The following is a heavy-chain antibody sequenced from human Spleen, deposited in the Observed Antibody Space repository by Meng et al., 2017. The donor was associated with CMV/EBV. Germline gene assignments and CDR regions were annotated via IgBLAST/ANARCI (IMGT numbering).Heavy chain of an antibody. CDR1: GGSISSSSYY. Sequence: SETLSLTCTVSGGSISSSSYYWGWIRQPPGKGLEWIGSIFYSGITYLNPSLKSRVTISVDTSKNQFSLEVTSVTAADTAVYYCARVGSTIFGVVIILPDYWGQGTLVTVSS. J-gene: IGHJ4*02. CDR2: IFYSGIT. V-gene: IGHV4-39*07. D-gene: IGHD3-3*01. CDR3: ARVGSTIFGVVIILPDY.